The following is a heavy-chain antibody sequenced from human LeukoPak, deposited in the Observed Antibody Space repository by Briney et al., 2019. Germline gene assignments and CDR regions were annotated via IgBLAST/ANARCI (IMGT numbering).Heavy chain of an antibody. CDR3: ATAEYCSGGSCYSLDY. CDR1: GYTFTSYD. V-gene: IGHV1-8*01. CDR2: MNPNSGNT. Sequence: ASVKVSCKASGYTFTSYDINWVRQATGQGLEWMGWMNPNSGNTGYAQKFQGRVTMTEDTSTDTAYMELSSLRSEDTAVYYCATAEYCSGGSCYSLDYWGQGTLVTVSS. D-gene: IGHD2-15*01. J-gene: IGHJ4*02.